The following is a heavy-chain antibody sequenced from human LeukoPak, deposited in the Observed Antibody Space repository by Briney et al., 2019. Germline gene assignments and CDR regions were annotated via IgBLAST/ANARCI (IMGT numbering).Heavy chain of an antibody. Sequence: SETLSLTCTVSGGSISSGGYSWSWIRQHPGKGLEWIGNIYYSGSTYYNPSLRSRVTISVDTSKNQFSLKLSSVTAADTAVYYCARAGDFDNLDYWGQGTLVTVSS. CDR3: ARAGDFDNLDY. V-gene: IGHV4-31*03. J-gene: IGHJ4*02. CDR1: GGSISSGGYS. CDR2: IYYSGST. D-gene: IGHD3-9*01.